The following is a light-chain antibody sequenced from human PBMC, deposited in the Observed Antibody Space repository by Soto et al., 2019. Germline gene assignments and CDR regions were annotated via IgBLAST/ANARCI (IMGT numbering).Light chain of an antibody. CDR3: HQYGSSPPT. Sequence: ESVLTQSPGTLSLSPGERATLSCRASQSVSTSYLAWYQQKPGQASRLLIFGASSRATGIPDRFSGSGSGTDFTLTISRLEPEDFAVYYCHQYGSSPPTFGQGTKVEIK. CDR1: QSVSTSY. CDR2: GAS. J-gene: IGKJ1*01. V-gene: IGKV3-20*01.